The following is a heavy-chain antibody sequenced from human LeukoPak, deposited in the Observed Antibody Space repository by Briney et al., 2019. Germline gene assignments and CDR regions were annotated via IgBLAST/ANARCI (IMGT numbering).Heavy chain of an antibody. D-gene: IGHD3-22*01. J-gene: IGHJ4*02. CDR3: ARDEEDYYDSSGYSYYFDY. CDR2: ISYDGSNE. Sequence: GGSLRLSCAASGFTFSSYAMHWVRQAPGKGLEWVAVISYDGSNEYYADSVKGRFTISRDNSKNTLYLQMNSLRAEDTAVYYCARDEEDYYDSSGYSYYFDYWGQGTLVTVSS. V-gene: IGHV3-30-3*01. CDR1: GFTFSSYA.